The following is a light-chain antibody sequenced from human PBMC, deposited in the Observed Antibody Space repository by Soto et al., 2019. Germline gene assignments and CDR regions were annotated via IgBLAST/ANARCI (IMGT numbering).Light chain of an antibody. CDR3: QHYNSYLFT. CDR2: DAS. Sequence: DIQMTQSPSTLSASVGDRVTITCRASQSISSWLAWYQQKPGKAPKLLIYDASSLASGVPSRFSGSGSGTEFTLTISSLQPDDFATYYCQHYNSYLFTFGPGTKVDIK. J-gene: IGKJ3*01. CDR1: QSISSW. V-gene: IGKV1-5*01.